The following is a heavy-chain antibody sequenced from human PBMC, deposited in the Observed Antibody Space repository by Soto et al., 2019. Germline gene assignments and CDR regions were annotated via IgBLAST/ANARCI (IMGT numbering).Heavy chain of an antibody. CDR3: TRVLLGGYYGSDFVF. V-gene: IGHV3-21*01. J-gene: IGHJ4*02. CDR1: GFRFSSYG. CDR2: ISSGSSFI. D-gene: IGHD1-26*01. Sequence: EVLLVGSGGGPVKPGGSVRLSCTASGFRFSSYGMNWVRQAPGKGLEWVSSISSGSSFIYYADSVKGRFTISRDNAKNSLYLQMNSLRADDTAIYYCTRVLLGGYYGSDFVFWGLGTQVTVSS.